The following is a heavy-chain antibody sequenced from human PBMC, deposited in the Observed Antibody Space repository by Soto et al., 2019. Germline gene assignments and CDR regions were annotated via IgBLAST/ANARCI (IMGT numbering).Heavy chain of an antibody. D-gene: IGHD3-22*01. V-gene: IGHV1-46*03. CDR3: VRDPSSGYRSFDY. CDR1: GYTFTSYA. J-gene: IGHJ4*02. Sequence: ASVKVSCKASGYTFTSYAMHWVRQAPGQRLEWMGIINLSADRTSYAQKFQGRFTVTMDTSTSTVYMELGSLRSEDTAVYYCVRDPSSGYRSFDYWGQGTLVTVSS. CDR2: INLSADRT.